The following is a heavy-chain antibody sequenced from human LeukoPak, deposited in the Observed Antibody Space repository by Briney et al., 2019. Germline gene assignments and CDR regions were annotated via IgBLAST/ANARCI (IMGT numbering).Heavy chain of an antibody. D-gene: IGHD6-13*01. CDR3: ASQGYRDAFDI. Sequence: PSETLSLTCTASGGSISSSSYYWGWIRQPPGRGREWIGSIYYSGSTYYNPSLKSRVTISVDTSKNQFSLKLSSVTAADTAVYYCASQGYRDAFDIWGQGTMDTVSS. CDR2: IYYSGST. V-gene: IGHV4-39*01. CDR1: GGSISSSSYY. J-gene: IGHJ3*02.